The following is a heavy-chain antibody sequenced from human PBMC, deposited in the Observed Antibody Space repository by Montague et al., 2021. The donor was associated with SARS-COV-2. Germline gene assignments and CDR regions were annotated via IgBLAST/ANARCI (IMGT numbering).Heavy chain of an antibody. CDR1: GDSINTYY. V-gene: IGHV4-59*12. Sequence: SETLSLTCTVSGDSINTYYWNWIRQPPGKGLEWLGSIFYTGNTNYDPSLKIRVTISLDTSKNQFFLKVTSVTAADTAVYYCARQAAGPYFYYGVDVWGQGTTVTVSS. CDR2: IFYTGNT. J-gene: IGHJ6*02. CDR3: ARQAAGPYFYYGVDV. D-gene: IGHD6-13*01.